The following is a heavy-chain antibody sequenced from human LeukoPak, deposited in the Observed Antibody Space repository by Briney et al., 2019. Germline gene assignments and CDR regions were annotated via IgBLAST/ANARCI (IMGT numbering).Heavy chain of an antibody. D-gene: IGHD3-22*01. Sequence: ASVKVSCKASGYTFTSYGISWVRQAPGQGLEWMGWISAYNGNTNYAQKLQGRVTMTTETSTSIAYMELRSLRSDDTAVYYCARVLKYYYDSSGSLGAFDIWGQGTMVTVSS. CDR1: GYTFTSYG. CDR2: ISAYNGNT. V-gene: IGHV1-18*01. CDR3: ARVLKYYYDSSGSLGAFDI. J-gene: IGHJ3*02.